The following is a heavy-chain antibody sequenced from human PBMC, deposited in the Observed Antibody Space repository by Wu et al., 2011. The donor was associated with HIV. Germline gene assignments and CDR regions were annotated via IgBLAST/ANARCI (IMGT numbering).Heavy chain of an antibody. D-gene: IGHD6-19*01. CDR3: ARDRARSSGWYYFDY. J-gene: IGHJ4*02. CDR2: MNSDSGGT. Sequence: KPGASVKVSCRASGYTFTGYYIYWVRQAPGQGLEWMGWMNSDSGGTNSAQKFQGRVTMTRDTSISTAYMELSRLRSDDTAVYYCARDRARSSGWYYFDYWGQGTLVTVSS. CDR1: GYTFTGYY. V-gene: IGHV1-2*02.